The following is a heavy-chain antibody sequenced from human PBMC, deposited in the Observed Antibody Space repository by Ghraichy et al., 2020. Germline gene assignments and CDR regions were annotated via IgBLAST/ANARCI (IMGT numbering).Heavy chain of an antibody. CDR3: ARDFHRYNWNYFSTSYYYYGMDV. J-gene: IGHJ6*02. CDR2: ISAYNGNT. V-gene: IGHV1-18*01. CDR1: GYTFTSYG. Sequence: ASVKVSCKASGYTFTSYGISWVRQAPGQGLEWMGWISAYNGNTNYAQKLQGRVTMTTDTSTSTAYMELRSLRSDDTAVYYCARDFHRYNWNYFSTSYYYYGMDVWGQGTTVTVSS. D-gene: IGHD1-7*01.